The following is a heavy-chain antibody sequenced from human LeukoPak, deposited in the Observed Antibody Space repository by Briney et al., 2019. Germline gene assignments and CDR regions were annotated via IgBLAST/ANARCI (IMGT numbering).Heavy chain of an antibody. CDR3: ARDLGGRQWLAVCFDY. Sequence: ASVKVSCKASGYTFTGYYMHWVRQAPGQGLEWMGWINPNSGGTNYAQKFQGRVTMTRDTSISTPYMELSRLRSDDTAVYYCARDLGGRQWLAVCFDYWGQGTLVTVSS. CDR2: INPNSGGT. V-gene: IGHV1-2*02. D-gene: IGHD6-19*01. J-gene: IGHJ4*02. CDR1: GYTFTGYY.